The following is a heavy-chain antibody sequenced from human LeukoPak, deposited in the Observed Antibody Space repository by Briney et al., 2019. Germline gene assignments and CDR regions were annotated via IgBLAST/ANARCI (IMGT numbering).Heavy chain of an antibody. Sequence: GESLKISCKGSGYSFTSYWIGWVRQMPGKGLEWMGIIYPGDSDARYSPSFQGQVTISADKSISTAYLQWSSLKASDTAMYYCARSPRGITMVRDSSNWFDPWGQGTPVTVSS. D-gene: IGHD3-10*01. CDR3: ARSPRGITMVRDSSNWFDP. J-gene: IGHJ5*02. CDR2: IYPGDSDA. CDR1: GYSFTSYW. V-gene: IGHV5-51*01.